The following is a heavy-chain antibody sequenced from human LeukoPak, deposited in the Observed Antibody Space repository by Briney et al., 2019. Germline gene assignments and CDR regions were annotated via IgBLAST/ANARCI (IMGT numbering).Heavy chain of an antibody. Sequence: GGSLRLSCVASGFTFNTYSMNWFCQAPGKGLEWISYISSSSATIYYADSVKGRFTISRDNAKNSLYLQMNSLRAEDTAVYYCARGRDLFDSWGQGTLVIVSS. J-gene: IGHJ4*02. CDR2: ISSSSATI. CDR3: ARGRDLFDS. V-gene: IGHV3-48*04. CDR1: GFTFNTYS.